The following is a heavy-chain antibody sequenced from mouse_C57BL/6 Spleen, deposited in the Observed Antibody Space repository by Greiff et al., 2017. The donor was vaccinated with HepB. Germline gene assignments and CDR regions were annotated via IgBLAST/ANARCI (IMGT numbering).Heavy chain of an antibody. V-gene: IGHV1-55*01. Sequence: QVQLQQPGAELVKPGASVKMSCKASGYTFTSYWITWVKQRPGQGLEWIGDIYPGSGSTNYNEKFKSKATLTVDTSSSTAYMQLSSLTSEDSAVYYCARSYYSGSREPQAWFAYWGQGTLVTVSA. J-gene: IGHJ3*01. CDR1: GYTFTSYW. CDR2: IYPGSGST. D-gene: IGHD1-1*01. CDR3: ARSYYSGSREPQAWFAY.